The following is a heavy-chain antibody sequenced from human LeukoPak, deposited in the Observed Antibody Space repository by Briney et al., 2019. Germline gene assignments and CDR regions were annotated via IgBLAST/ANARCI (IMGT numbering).Heavy chain of an antibody. CDR2: IKQDGSEK. CDR1: GFTFSSYW. Sequence: GGSLRLSCAASGFTFSSYWMSWVRQAPGKGLEWVANIKQDGSEKYYVDSVKGRFTISRDNAKNSLYLQMNSLRAEDTAVYYCARDQTAGWLYYYYYMDVWGKGTTVTISS. D-gene: IGHD3-22*01. V-gene: IGHV3-7*01. CDR3: ARDQTAGWLYYYYYMDV. J-gene: IGHJ6*03.